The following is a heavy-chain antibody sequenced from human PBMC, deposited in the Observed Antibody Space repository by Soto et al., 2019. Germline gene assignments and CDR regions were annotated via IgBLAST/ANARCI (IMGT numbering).Heavy chain of an antibody. V-gene: IGHV1-3*01. CDR2: INAGNGNT. Sequence: ASVKVSCKASGYTFTSYAMHWVRQAPGQRLEWMGWINAGNGNTKYSQKFQGRVTITRDTSASTAYMELSSLRSEDTAVYYCASLGSPLILGYCSGGSCESAEYFQHWGQGTLVTVSS. D-gene: IGHD2-15*01. CDR3: ASLGSPLILGYCSGGSCESAEYFQH. J-gene: IGHJ1*01. CDR1: GYTFTSYA.